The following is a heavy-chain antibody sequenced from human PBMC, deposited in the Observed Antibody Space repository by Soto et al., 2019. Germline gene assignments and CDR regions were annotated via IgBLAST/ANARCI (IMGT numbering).Heavy chain of an antibody. CDR2: ISYDGSNK. J-gene: IGHJ4*02. Sequence: QVQLVESGGGVVQPGRSLRLSCAASGFTFSSYGMHWVRQAPGKGLEWVAVISYDGSNKYYADSVKGRFTISRDNSKNTLYLQMNSLRAEDTAVYYCAKDHGRVPPYWGQGTLVTVSS. CDR3: AKDHGRVPPY. D-gene: IGHD3-10*01. CDR1: GFTFSSYG. V-gene: IGHV3-30*18.